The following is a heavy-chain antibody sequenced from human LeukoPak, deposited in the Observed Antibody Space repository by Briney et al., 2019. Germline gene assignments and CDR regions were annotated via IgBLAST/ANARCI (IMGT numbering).Heavy chain of an antibody. J-gene: IGHJ5*02. CDR2: ISPNSGAT. Sequence: ASVKVSCKASGYTFTDYYMHWVRQAPRQGLEWMGWISPNSGATNSAQKFQGGVTMTRDTSITTAYMELSRLRSEDTAVYYCARVGCTGGSCYGWFDPWGQGTLVTVSS. V-gene: IGHV1-2*02. CDR1: GYTFTDYY. D-gene: IGHD2-15*01. CDR3: ARVGCTGGSCYGWFDP.